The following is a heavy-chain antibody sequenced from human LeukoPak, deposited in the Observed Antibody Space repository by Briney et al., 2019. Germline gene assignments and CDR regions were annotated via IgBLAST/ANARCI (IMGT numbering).Heavy chain of an antibody. J-gene: IGHJ6*03. Sequence: PGGSLRLSCAASGFTFSSYAMSWVRQAPGKGLEGVSAISGSGGSTYYADSVKGRFTISRDNSKNTLYLQMNSLRAEDTAVYYCAKGASGYSYGDYMDVWGKGTTVTVSS. V-gene: IGHV3-23*01. D-gene: IGHD5-18*01. CDR3: AKGASGYSYGDYMDV. CDR2: ISGSGGST. CDR1: GFTFSSYA.